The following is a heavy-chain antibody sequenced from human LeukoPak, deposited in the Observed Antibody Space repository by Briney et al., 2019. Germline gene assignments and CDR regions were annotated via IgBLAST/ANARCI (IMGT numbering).Heavy chain of an antibody. CDR1: GFTFSSYA. CDR3: ARGYSSGPLNY. D-gene: IGHD6-19*01. Sequence: GGSLRLSCAASGFTFSSYAMSWVRQAPGKGLEWVSALTGSGGSTYYADSVKGRFSISRDNSKNTLNLQMNSLRAEDTAVYYCARGYSSGPLNYWGQGTLVTVSS. V-gene: IGHV3-23*01. J-gene: IGHJ4*02. CDR2: LTGSGGST.